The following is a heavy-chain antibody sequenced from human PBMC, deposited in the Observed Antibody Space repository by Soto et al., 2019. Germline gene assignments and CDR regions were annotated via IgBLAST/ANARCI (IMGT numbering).Heavy chain of an antibody. J-gene: IGHJ4*02. CDR2: IIPIFGTA. V-gene: IGHV1-69*14. D-gene: IGHD6-13*01. CDR3: ARDRRSCYFAY. Sequence: QVQLVQSGAEVKKPGSSVKVSCKASGGTFSSYAISWVRQAPGQGLEWMGGIIPIFGTANYAQKFQGRVRIPADKPRSKPKMGRSSWRWEDTALYYCARDRRSCYFAYWGQGPLVPVS. CDR1: GGTFSSYA.